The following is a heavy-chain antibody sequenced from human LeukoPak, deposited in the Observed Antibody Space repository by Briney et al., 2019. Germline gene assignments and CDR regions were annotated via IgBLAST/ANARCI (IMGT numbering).Heavy chain of an antibody. V-gene: IGHV4-34*01. J-gene: IGHJ5*02. CDR3: ARGPASGSDFAWFDP. Sequence: SETRSLTCAVYGGSLSNYYWSWIRQPPGKGLEWIGEINHSGSTKFNPSLKSRVTILVDMSKSQFSLELRSVTAADTAVYYCARGPASGSDFAWFDPWGQGTLVTVSS. CDR1: GGSLSNYY. CDR2: INHSGST. D-gene: IGHD3-10*01.